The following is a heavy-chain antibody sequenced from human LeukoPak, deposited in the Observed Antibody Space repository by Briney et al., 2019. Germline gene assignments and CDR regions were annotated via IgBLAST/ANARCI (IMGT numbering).Heavy chain of an antibody. CDR1: GFTFSSYG. D-gene: IGHD3-22*01. Sequence: PGESLRLSCAASGFTFSSYGMHWVRQAPGKGLEWVAVISYGGSNEYYADSVKGRFTISRDNSKNTLYLQMNSPRAEDTAVYYCAKGHYDSSGYYFDYWGQGTLVTVSS. V-gene: IGHV3-30*18. J-gene: IGHJ4*02. CDR2: ISYGGSNE. CDR3: AKGHYDSSGYYFDY.